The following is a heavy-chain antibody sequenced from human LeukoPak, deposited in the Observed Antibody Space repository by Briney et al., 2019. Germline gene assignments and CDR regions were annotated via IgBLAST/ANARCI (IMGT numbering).Heavy chain of an antibody. V-gene: IGHV4-4*08. D-gene: IGHD5-24*01. J-gene: IGHJ4*02. Sequence: SETLSLTCSVSGGSVSSYYWSWIRQSPGKGLEWIGYIHNSGRTNYNPSLKSRVTGFVDTSKNQVSLRLSSVTAADTAVYYCARLGDGDNLRYFDYWGQGTLVTVSS. CDR1: GGSVSSYY. CDR3: ARLGDGDNLRYFDY. CDR2: IHNSGRT.